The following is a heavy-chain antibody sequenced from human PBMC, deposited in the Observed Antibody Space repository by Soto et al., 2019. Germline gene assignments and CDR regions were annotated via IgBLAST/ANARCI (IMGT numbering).Heavy chain of an antibody. CDR3: ARARQYFNWLLYTEYFQH. CDR1: GYSFTTYG. V-gene: IGHV1-18*01. D-gene: IGHD3-9*01. Sequence: QVQLVQSGAEVKEPGASVKVSCKASGYSFTTYGFNWVRQAPGQGLEWMGWISGYNGNTNCAQKFQGRVTMTTDTSTSTAYMELRRLRSDDTAVYYCARARQYFNWLLYTEYFQHWGQGTLVTVSS. CDR2: ISGYNGNT. J-gene: IGHJ1*01.